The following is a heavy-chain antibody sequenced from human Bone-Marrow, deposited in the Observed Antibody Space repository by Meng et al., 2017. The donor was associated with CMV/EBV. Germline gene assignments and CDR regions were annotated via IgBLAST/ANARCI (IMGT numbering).Heavy chain of an antibody. CDR1: SDSIRRYF. V-gene: IGHV4-59*01. D-gene: IGHD1-26*01. CDR2: IESSRSP. J-gene: IGHJ4*02. CDR3: ARVGPIMGASRYFDY. Sequence: QVQLQESGPGVVKPSETLTLTCTVSSDSIRRYFWSWIRQPPGKGLEWIGYIESSRSPDYNPSLWGRVTMSLDTSKNQISLRLSSVTAADTAVYYCARVGPIMGASRYFDYWGQGSLVTVSS.